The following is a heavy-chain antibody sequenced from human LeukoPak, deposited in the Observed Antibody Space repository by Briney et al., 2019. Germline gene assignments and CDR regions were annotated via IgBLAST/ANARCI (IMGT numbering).Heavy chain of an antibody. CDR1: GSSFTSYW. J-gene: IGHJ4*02. Sequence: GESLKISCKGSGSSFTSYWIGWVRQMPGKGLEWMGMIYPGDSDTRYSPSFEGQVTISADKSIATAYLQWSGLKASDTAMYYCARHISDCGGDCPFDYWGQGTLVTVSS. CDR3: ARHISDCGGDCPFDY. D-gene: IGHD2-21*02. V-gene: IGHV5-51*01. CDR2: IYPGDSDT.